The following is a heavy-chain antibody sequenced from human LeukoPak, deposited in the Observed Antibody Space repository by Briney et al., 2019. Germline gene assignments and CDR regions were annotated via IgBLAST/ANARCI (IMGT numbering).Heavy chain of an antibody. CDR3: AREGGVYCSSTSCPLDV. Sequence: GGCLRLSCAASGFTFSSYSMNWVRQAPGKGLEWVSSISSSSSYIYYADSVKGRFTISRDNAKNSLYLQMNSLRAEDTAVYYCAREGGVYCSSTSCPLDVWGKGTTVTVSS. D-gene: IGHD2-2*01. CDR2: ISSSSSYI. CDR1: GFTFSSYS. J-gene: IGHJ6*04. V-gene: IGHV3-21*01.